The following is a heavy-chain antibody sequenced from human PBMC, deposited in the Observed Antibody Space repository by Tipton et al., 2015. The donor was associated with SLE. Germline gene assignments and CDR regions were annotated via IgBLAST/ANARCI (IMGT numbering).Heavy chain of an antibody. CDR3: ARGDYSSSFQY. V-gene: IGHV4-34*01. CDR2: INHSGST. J-gene: IGHJ1*01. Sequence: TLSLTCTVSGGSISSYYWSWIRQPPGKGLEWIGEINHSGSTNYNPSLKSRVTISVDTSKNQFSLKLSSVTAADTAVYYCARGDYSSSFQYWGQGTLVTVSS. CDR1: GGSISSYY. D-gene: IGHD6-6*01.